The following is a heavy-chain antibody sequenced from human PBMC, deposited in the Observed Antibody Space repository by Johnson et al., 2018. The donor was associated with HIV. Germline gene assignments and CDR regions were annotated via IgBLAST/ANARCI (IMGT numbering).Heavy chain of an antibody. Sequence: QVQLVESGGGVVQPGRSLRLSCAASGFTFSSYAMHWVRQAPGKGMECVAVISYDGSNKYYADSVQGRFTISRDNSKNTLDLQMNSLRAEDTAVYYCARDWGSWYTVDAFDIWGQGTMVTVSS. CDR1: GFTFSSYA. CDR2: ISYDGSNK. V-gene: IGHV3-30-3*01. CDR3: ARDWGSWYTVDAFDI. D-gene: IGHD6-13*01. J-gene: IGHJ3*02.